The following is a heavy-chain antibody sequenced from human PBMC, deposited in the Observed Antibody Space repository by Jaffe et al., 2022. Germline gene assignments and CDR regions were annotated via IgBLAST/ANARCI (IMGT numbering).Heavy chain of an antibody. Sequence: QLQLQESGPGLVKPSETLSLTCTVSGGSISSSSYYWGWIRQPPGKGLEWIGSIYYSGSTYYNPSLKSRVTISVDTSKNQFSLKLSSVTAADTAVYYCARPASIGNYYYYMDVWGKGTTVTVSS. D-gene: IGHD2-15*01. V-gene: IGHV4-39*01. J-gene: IGHJ6*03. CDR3: ARPASIGNYYYYMDV. CDR1: GGSISSSSYY. CDR2: IYYSGST.